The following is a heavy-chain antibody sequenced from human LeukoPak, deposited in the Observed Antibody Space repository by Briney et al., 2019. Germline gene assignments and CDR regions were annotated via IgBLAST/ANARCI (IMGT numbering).Heavy chain of an antibody. V-gene: IGHV3-23*01. D-gene: IGHD6-13*01. CDR2: ISGSGGST. Sequence: GGCLRLSCAASEFTFSSYGMSWVRQAPGKGLEWVSSISGSGGSTQYADSVQGRFAISRDNSKNTLYLQMNSLRAEDTAVYYCGKRGYSSSLIDYWGQGTLVTVSS. J-gene: IGHJ4*02. CDR3: GKRGYSSSLIDY. CDR1: EFTFSSYG.